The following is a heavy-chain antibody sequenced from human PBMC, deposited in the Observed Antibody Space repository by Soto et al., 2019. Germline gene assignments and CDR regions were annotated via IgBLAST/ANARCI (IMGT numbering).Heavy chain of an antibody. J-gene: IGHJ4*02. CDR2: ISANNGNT. CDR3: ARVHSGYDLAY. Sequence: QVELVQSGAEVKKPGASVKVSCKASGYTFTSYGINWVRQAPGQGLEWMGWISANNGNTHYAQKLQGRVTMTTDTSTSTAYMELRSLRSDVTAVYYCARVHSGYDLAYWGQGTLVTVSS. CDR1: GYTFTSYG. D-gene: IGHD5-12*01. V-gene: IGHV1-18*01.